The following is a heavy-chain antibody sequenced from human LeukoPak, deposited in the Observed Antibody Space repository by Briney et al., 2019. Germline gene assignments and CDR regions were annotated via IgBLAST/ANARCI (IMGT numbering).Heavy chain of an antibody. CDR1: GYTFTGYY. CDR2: INPNSGGT. CDR3: ARARDGSDAFDI. D-gene: IGHD5-24*01. V-gene: IGHV1-2*02. Sequence: ASVKVSCKASGYTFTGYYMRWVRQAPGQGLEWMGWINPNSGGTNYAQKFQGRVTMTRDTSISTAYMELSRLRSDDTAVYYCARARDGSDAFDIWGQGTMVTVSS. J-gene: IGHJ3*02.